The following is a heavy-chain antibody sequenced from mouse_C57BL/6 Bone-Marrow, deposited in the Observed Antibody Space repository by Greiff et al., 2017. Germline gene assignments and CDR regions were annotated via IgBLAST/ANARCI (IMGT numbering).Heavy chain of an antibody. CDR2: IDPSDSYT. V-gene: IGHV1-59*01. CDR1: GYTFTSYW. J-gene: IGHJ2*01. CDR3: GNFDY. Sequence: QVQLQQPGAELVRPGTSVKLSCKASGYTFTSYWMHWVKQRPGQGLEWIGVIDPSDSYTNYNQKFKGKATLTVDTSSSTAYMQPSSLTSEDSAVYYCGNFDYWGQGTTLTVSS.